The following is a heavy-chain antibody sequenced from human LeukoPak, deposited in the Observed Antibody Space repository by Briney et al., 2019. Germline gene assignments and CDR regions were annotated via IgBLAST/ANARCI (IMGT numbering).Heavy chain of an antibody. V-gene: IGHV3-30-3*01. J-gene: IGHJ4*02. D-gene: IGHD3-22*01. CDR3: ARQYITMIVVVSAFDY. CDR1: GFTFSSYA. Sequence: GRSLRLSCAASGFTFSSYAMHWVRQAPGKGLEWVAVISYGGSNKYYADSVKGRFTISRDNSKNTLYLQMNSLRAEDTAVYYCARQYITMIVVVSAFDYWGQGTLVTVSS. CDR2: ISYGGSNK.